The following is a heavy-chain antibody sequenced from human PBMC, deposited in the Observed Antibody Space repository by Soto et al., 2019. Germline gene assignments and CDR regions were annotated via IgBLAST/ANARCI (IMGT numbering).Heavy chain of an antibody. D-gene: IGHD1-26*01. J-gene: IGHJ4*02. CDR1: GVSVDSSAYY. V-gene: IGHV4-31*03. Sequence: PSEPLSLTFSVSGVSVDSSAYYWSWIRQHPGKGLEWIGNIYFNGSTYYNPSLKSRLIILLDKSKNQFSLKLSSVTAADTAIYYWARVRVSATWSKFDEWGKGNQVTVS. CDR3: ARVRVSATWSKFDE. CDR2: IYFNGST.